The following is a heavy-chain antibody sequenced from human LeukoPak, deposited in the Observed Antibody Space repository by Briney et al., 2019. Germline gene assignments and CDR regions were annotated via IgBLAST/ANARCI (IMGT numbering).Heavy chain of an antibody. J-gene: IGHJ6*02. CDR2: ISRWSSYI. Sequence: PGGSLRLSCAASGFTFSGYSMNWVRQAPGKGLEWVSSISRWSSYIYYADSVKGRFTISRDNAQNSLYLEMNSLRAEDTAVYYCARGVGNYYYYMDVWGQGTTVTVSS. CDR3: ARGVGNYYYYMDV. V-gene: IGHV3-21*01. D-gene: IGHD3-10*01. CDR1: GFTFSGYS.